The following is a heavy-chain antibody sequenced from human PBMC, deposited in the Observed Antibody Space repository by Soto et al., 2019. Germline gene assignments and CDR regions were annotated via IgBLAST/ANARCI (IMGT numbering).Heavy chain of an antibody. CDR1: GGTFSSYT. V-gene: IGHV1-69*02. J-gene: IGHJ4*02. CDR3: RNIPNY. Sequence: QVQLVQSGAEVKKPGSSVKVSCKASGGTFSSYTITWVRQAPGQGLEWMGRIIPILAIANYAQKFQGRVTITADKSTVTAYMELSSLRSEATAVYYCRNIPNYWGQGTLVTVSS. CDR2: IIPILAIA.